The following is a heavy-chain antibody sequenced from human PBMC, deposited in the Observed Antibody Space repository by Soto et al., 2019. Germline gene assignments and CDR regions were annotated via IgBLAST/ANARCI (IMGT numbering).Heavy chain of an antibody. CDR3: ARGDGSGTYMDYFDY. CDR2: IYIGGNT. D-gene: IGHD3-10*01. Sequence: SETLSLTCVVSGGSITSYHWSWIRQFPGKGLEWIGRIYIGGNTKYSPSLKTRVTMSGDTSKNQFSLKLSSVTAADTAVYYCARGDGSGTYMDYFDYWGQGTLVTVSS. J-gene: IGHJ4*02. V-gene: IGHV4-4*07. CDR1: GGSITSYH.